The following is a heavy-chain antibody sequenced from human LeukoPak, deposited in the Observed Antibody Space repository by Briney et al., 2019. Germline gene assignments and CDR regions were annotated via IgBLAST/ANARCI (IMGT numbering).Heavy chain of an antibody. J-gene: IGHJ4*02. CDR3: ASDGRPLKWLRLGDPPVSDY. V-gene: IGHV3-7*01. CDR1: GFTFSSYW. D-gene: IGHD5-12*01. Sequence: GGSLRLSCAASGFTFSSYWMSWVRQAPGKGLEWVANIKQDGSEKYYVDSVKGRFTISRDNAKNSLYLQMNSLRAEDTAVYYCASDGRPLKWLRLGDPPVSDYWGQGTLVTVSS. CDR2: IKQDGSEK.